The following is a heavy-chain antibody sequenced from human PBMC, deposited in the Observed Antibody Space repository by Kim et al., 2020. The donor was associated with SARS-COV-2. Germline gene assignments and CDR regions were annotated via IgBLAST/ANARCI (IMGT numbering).Heavy chain of an antibody. CDR3: AKDPPLMVRGGQSAFDI. Sequence: GGSLRLSCAASGFTFSSYGMHWVRQAPGKGLEWVAVISYDGSNKYYADSVKGRFTISRDNSKNTLYLQMNSLRAEDTAVYYCAKDPPLMVRGGQSAFDIWGQGTMVTVSS. CDR2: ISYDGSNK. J-gene: IGHJ3*02. V-gene: IGHV3-30*18. D-gene: IGHD3-10*01. CDR1: GFTFSSYG.